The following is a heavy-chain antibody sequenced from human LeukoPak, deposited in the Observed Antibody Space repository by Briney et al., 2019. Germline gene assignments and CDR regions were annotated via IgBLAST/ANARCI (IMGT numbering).Heavy chain of an antibody. J-gene: IGHJ4*02. D-gene: IGHD3-3*01. CDR3: ARAKITIFGVVIISYYFDY. V-gene: IGHV3-20*04. Sequence: PGGSLRLSCAASGFTFDDYGMSWVRQAPGKGLEWVSGINWNGGSTGYADSVKGRFTISRDNAKNSLYLQMNSLRAEDTALYYCARAKITIFGVVIISYYFDYWAREPWSPSPQ. CDR2: INWNGGST. CDR1: GFTFDDYG.